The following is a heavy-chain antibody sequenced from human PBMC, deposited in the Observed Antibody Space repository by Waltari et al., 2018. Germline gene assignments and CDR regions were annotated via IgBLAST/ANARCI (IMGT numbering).Heavy chain of an antibody. V-gene: IGHV4-61*01. CDR2: IYYSGST. D-gene: IGHD1-1*01. J-gene: IGHJ4*02. Sequence: QAQLQESGPGLVQPSETLSLTCPVPGGSVSRGRYYWSWIRQPPGKGLEWIGYIYYSGSTNYNPSLKSRVTISVDTSKNQFSLKLSSVTAADTAVYYCASVQLERPGAYYFDYWGQGTLVTVSS. CDR1: GGSVSRGRYY. CDR3: ASVQLERPGAYYFDY.